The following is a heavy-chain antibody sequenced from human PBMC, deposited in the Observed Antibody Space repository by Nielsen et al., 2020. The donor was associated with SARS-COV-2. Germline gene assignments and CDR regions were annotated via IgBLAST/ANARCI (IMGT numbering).Heavy chain of an antibody. D-gene: IGHD7-27*01. J-gene: IGHJ6*02. CDR3: ARGRWGPSRLLKYYFYAMDV. CDR2: IEHNGIT. CDR1: GGSISSTNW. Sequence: SETLSLTCDVSGGSISSTNWWTWVRQPPGKGLEWIGQIEHNGITKYGPSLKSRVTISVDTSKNQFSLKVSSATAADTAVYYCARGRWGPSRLLKYYFYAMDVWGEGTTVTVSS. V-gene: IGHV4/OR15-8*01.